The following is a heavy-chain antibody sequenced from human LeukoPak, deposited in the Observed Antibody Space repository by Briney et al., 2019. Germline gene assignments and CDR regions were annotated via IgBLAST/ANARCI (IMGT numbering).Heavy chain of an antibody. D-gene: IGHD2-2*01. V-gene: IGHV3-48*01. CDR2: ISSNGTTR. J-gene: IGHJ6*03. CDR3: ARDAIMDV. Sequence: GGSLRLSCAASGFTFSTYSMNWVRQAPGKGLEWVSYISSNGTTRYYADSVKGRFTISRDNAMNSLYLQMNSLRAEDTAVYYCARDAIMDVWGKGTTVTVSS. CDR1: GFTFSTYS.